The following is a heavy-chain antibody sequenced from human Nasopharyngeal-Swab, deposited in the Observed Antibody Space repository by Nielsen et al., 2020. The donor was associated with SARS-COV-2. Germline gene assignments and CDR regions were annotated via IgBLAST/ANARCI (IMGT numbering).Heavy chain of an antibody. CDR2: ISWNSGSI. Sequence: SLKISCAASGFTFDDYAMRWVRQAPGKGLEWVSGISWNSGSIGYADSVKGRFTISRDNAKNSLYLQMNSLRAEDTALYYCARGMTTVTLWGQGTLVTVSS. V-gene: IGHV3-9*01. CDR3: ARGMTTVTL. CDR1: GFTFDDYA. J-gene: IGHJ4*02. D-gene: IGHD4-17*01.